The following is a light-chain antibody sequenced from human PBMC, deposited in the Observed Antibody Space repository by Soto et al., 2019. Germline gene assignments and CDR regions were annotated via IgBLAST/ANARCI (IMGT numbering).Light chain of an antibody. J-gene: IGKJ1*01. Sequence: DIQMTQSPSSLSASVGDRVTITCRASQDISNYLAWFQQKPGKDPNLLIYAASTLQSGVPSRFSGSGSGTDFTLTISSLQPEDVATYYCQKYNSAPWTFGQGTKVELK. CDR2: AAS. V-gene: IGKV1-27*01. CDR1: QDISNY. CDR3: QKYNSAPWT.